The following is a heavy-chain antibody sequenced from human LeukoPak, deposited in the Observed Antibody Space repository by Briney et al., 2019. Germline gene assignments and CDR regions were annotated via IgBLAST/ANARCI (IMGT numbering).Heavy chain of an antibody. CDR3: ARDSSSSSSYFDY. D-gene: IGHD6-13*01. Sequence: GGSLRLSCAASGFTFSSYWMSWVRQAPGKGLEWVSVIYSGGTRYYADSVKGRFTISRDNSKNTLYLQMNSLRPEDTAVYYCARDSSSSSSYFDYWGQGTLVTVSS. V-gene: IGHV3-66*01. J-gene: IGHJ4*02. CDR2: IYSGGTR. CDR1: GFTFSSYW.